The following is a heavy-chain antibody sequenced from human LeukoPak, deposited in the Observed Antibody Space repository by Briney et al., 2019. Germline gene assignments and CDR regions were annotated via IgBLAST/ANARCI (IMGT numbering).Heavy chain of an antibody. CDR3: ARTVGATSRWFDH. Sequence: ASVKVSCKASGYTFTSNGISWVRHAPGQGLEWIVWISAYNGNTNYAQKLQGRVTMTTATSTSTAYMELRSLRSDDTAVYYGARTVGATSRWFDHWGQGTLVTVSS. CDR1: GYTFTSNG. J-gene: IGHJ5*02. D-gene: IGHD1-26*01. CDR2: ISAYNGNT. V-gene: IGHV1-18*01.